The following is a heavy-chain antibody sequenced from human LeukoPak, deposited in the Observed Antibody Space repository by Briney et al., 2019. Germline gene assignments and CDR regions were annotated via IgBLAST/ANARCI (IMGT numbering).Heavy chain of an antibody. D-gene: IGHD3-22*01. CDR3: ASRTDYYDRSGYFPDY. CDR1: GYTFTDYY. Sequence: ASVKVSCKASGYTFTDYYMHWVRHAPGQGLVWMGWINPHNGGTNYAQKFQGRVTMTRDTSISTAYLYLSSLKSDDTAVYYCASRTDYYDRSGYFPDYWGQGTLVTVSS. CDR2: INPHNGGT. J-gene: IGHJ4*02. V-gene: IGHV1-2*02.